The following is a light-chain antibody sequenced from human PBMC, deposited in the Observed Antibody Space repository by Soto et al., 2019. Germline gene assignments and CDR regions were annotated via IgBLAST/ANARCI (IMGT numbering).Light chain of an antibody. CDR2: GAS. CDR3: QLYDNSLFT. CDR1: QSVDSTY. J-gene: IGKJ3*01. Sequence: EIVLTQSPGTLSLSPGERATLSCRASQSVDSTYLAWYQQHPGQAPRLLIFGASSRAAGIPNRFSGSGSGTYFTLTINSLEPDDFAVYFCQLYDNSLFTFGPGTTLDIK. V-gene: IGKV3-20*01.